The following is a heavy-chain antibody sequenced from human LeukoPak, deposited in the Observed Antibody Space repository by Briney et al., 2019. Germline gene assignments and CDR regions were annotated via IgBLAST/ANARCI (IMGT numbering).Heavy chain of an antibody. Sequence: GGSLRLSCAASGFTFSSYEMNWVRQAPGKGLEWVSYISSSGSTIYYADSVKGRFTIPRDNAKNSLYLQMNSLRAEDTAVYYCARDSVTYYYGSGSYYPLDYWGQGTLVTVSS. V-gene: IGHV3-48*03. CDR2: ISSSGSTI. CDR3: ARDSVTYYYGSGSYYPLDY. J-gene: IGHJ4*02. D-gene: IGHD3-10*01. CDR1: GFTFSSYE.